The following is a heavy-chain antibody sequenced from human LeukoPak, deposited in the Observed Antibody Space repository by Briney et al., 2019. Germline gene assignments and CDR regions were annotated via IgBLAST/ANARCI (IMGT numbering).Heavy chain of an antibody. Sequence: PSETLSLTCAVYGGSFSGYYWSWIRQPPGKGLEWIGEINHSGSTNYNPSLKSRVTISVDTSKNQFSLKLSSVTAADTAVYYCAGGNTAPFDYWGQGTLVTVSS. D-gene: IGHD4-17*01. V-gene: IGHV4-34*01. CDR3: AGGNTAPFDY. J-gene: IGHJ4*02. CDR2: INHSGST. CDR1: GGSFSGYY.